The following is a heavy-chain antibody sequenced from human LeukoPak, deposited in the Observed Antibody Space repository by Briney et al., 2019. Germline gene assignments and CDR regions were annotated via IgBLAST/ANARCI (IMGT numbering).Heavy chain of an antibody. CDR2: ISYSGNT. J-gene: IGHJ3*02. CDR3: ARPSQQLVLGDAFDI. CDR1: GGSISNYY. V-gene: IGHV4-59*08. Sequence: SETLSLTCTVSGGSISNYYWSWIRQPPGKELEWIGYISYSGNTDSNPSLKSRVTISVDTSKNQFSLKLGSVTAADTAVYYCARPSQQLVLGDAFDIWGQGTMVTVSS. D-gene: IGHD6-13*01.